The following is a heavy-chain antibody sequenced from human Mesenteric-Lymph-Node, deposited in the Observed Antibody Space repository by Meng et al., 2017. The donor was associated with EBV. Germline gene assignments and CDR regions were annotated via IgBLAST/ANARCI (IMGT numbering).Heavy chain of an antibody. Sequence: LEESGPGRVKPPGTLSLPCAVSGGAISSSNWWSWVRQPPGKGLEWIGYIYDSGSTDYNPSLKSRVTISVDTSKNQFSLKLNSVTAADTAVYYCARDAGGDYWYFDLWGRGTLVTVSS. CDR2: IYDSGST. CDR3: ARDAGGDYWYFDL. D-gene: IGHD4-17*01. J-gene: IGHJ2*01. V-gene: IGHV4-4*03. CDR1: GGAISSSNW.